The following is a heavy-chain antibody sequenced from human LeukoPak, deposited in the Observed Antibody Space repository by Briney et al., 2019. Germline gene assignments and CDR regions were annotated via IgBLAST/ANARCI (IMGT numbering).Heavy chain of an antibody. Sequence: PGGSLRLSCAASGFTFNLYGMSWVRQVPGKGLECVSGISGYGANTYYADSVKGRFTISRDNSKNTVFLQMNSLTVEDTAVYHCAKHRGPYLGIDNNWFDPWGQGTLVIVSS. D-gene: IGHD1-26*01. CDR2: ISGYGANT. CDR1: GFTFNLYG. V-gene: IGHV3-23*01. CDR3: AKHRGPYLGIDNNWFDP. J-gene: IGHJ5*02.